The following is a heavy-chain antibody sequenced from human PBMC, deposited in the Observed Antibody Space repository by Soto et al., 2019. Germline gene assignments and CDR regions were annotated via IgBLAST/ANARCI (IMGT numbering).Heavy chain of an antibody. CDR2: ISGSGGST. J-gene: IGHJ4*02. CDR1: GFTFSSYA. D-gene: IGHD3-3*01. Sequence: EVQLLESGGGLVQPGGSLRLSCAASGFTFSSYAMSWVRQAPGKGLEWVSAISGSGGSTYYADSVKGRFTISRDNSKTTLYLQMNSLRAEDTAVYYCAKDITIFGVVIMGFDYWGQGTLVTVSS. V-gene: IGHV3-23*01. CDR3: AKDITIFGVVIMGFDY.